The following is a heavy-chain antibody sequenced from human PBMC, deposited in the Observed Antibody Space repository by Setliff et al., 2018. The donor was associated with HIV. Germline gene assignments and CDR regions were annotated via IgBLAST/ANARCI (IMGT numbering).Heavy chain of an antibody. CDR2: MNTNSGNT. D-gene: IGHD3-22*01. J-gene: IGHJ1*01. Sequence: GASVKVSCKASGDTFTTYDINWVRQATGQGPEWIGWMNTNSGNTGYAQKFQVRVTMTRNTSISTAYMELSSLRSEDTAVYYCATVRGYYYDSSGQEYFQYWGQGTLVTVSS. CDR1: GDTFTTYD. V-gene: IGHV1-8*02. CDR3: ATVRGYYYDSSGQEYFQY.